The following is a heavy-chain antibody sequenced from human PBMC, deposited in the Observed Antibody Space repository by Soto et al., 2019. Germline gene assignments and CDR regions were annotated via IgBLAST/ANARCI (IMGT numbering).Heavy chain of an antibody. J-gene: IGHJ4*02. CDR2: IWYDGTNK. Sequence: GGSLRLSCAASGFTFSSYAMHWVRQAPGKGLEWVAVIWYDGTNKYYADSVKGRFTISRDNSKNTLYLQMNSLRAEDTAVYYCARAQSSGNYYSDYWGQGTLVTVSS. CDR1: GFTFSSYA. D-gene: IGHD1-26*01. V-gene: IGHV3-33*01. CDR3: ARAQSSGNYYSDY.